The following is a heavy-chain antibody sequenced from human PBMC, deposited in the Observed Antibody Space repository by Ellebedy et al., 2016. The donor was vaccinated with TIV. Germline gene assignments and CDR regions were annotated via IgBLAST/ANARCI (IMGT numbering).Heavy chain of an antibody. D-gene: IGHD1-1*01. J-gene: IGHJ4*02. CDR1: GFTFSDHY. CDR2: SRNKAKSYTT. V-gene: IGHV3-72*01. CDR3: ARDTTSDY. Sequence: GESLKISCAVSGFTFSDHYMDWVRLAPGKGPEWVCRSRNKAKSYTTDYAASVKGRFTISRDDSKNSLYLQMNSLKTEDTAIYYCARDTTSDYWGQGALVTVSS.